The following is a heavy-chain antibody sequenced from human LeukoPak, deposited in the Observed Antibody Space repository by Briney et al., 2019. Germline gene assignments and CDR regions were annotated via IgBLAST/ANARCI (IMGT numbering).Heavy chain of an antibody. CDR2: IYDSGST. CDR3: ARDSGSSGWYNYYYYYYMDV. J-gene: IGHJ6*03. CDR1: GGSVSSYY. Sequence: SETLSLTCTVSGGSVSSYYWSWIRQPPGKGLEGSGYIYDSGSTNYNPSLKSRVTISVDTSKNQFSLKLSSVTAADTAVYYCARDSGSSGWYNYYYYYYMDVWGKGTTVTVSS. V-gene: IGHV4-59*02. D-gene: IGHD6-19*01.